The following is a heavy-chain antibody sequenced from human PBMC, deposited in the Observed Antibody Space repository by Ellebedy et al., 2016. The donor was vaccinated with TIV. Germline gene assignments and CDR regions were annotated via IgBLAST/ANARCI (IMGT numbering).Heavy chain of an antibody. V-gene: IGHV3-23*01. CDR3: AKGYSSGFNYDRVGFEY. J-gene: IGHJ4*02. CDR2: ISADGANT. D-gene: IGHD3-22*01. Sequence: GGSLRLSCAASGFTFSSFAMHWVRPAPGKGLAWLSVISADGANTFHAESVKGRFTISRDNSKNTLHVQLNRLTTEDTAVYFCAKGYSSGFNYDRVGFEYWGQGTLVTVSS. CDR1: GFTFSSFA.